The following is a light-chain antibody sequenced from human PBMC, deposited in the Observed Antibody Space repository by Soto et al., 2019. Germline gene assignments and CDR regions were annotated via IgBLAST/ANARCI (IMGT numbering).Light chain of an antibody. CDR2: KAS. J-gene: IGKJ2*01. CDR1: QSISGW. V-gene: IGKV1-5*03. CDR3: QQYISYPYT. Sequence: DIQMTQSPSTLSASIGDRVTITCRASQSISGWLAWYHQKPGKAPKLLISKASSLEGGVPSRFSGSGAGTEFTLASTNLQPEDCATYDCQQYISYPYTFGQGTTLEI.